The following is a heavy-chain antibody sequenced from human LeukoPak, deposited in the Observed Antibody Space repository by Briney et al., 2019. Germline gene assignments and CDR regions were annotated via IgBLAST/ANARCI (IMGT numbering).Heavy chain of an antibody. CDR2: ISWNSGSI. CDR1: GFTFDDYA. CDR3: AKDSGDGYYPHDAFDI. J-gene: IGHJ3*02. V-gene: IGHV3-9*01. Sequence: GRSLRLSCAASGFTFDDYAMHWVRQAPGKGLEWVSGISWNSGSIGYADSVKGRFTISRDNAKNSLYLQMNSLRAEDTALYYCAKDSGDGYYPHDAFDIWGQGTMVTVSS. D-gene: IGHD3-3*01.